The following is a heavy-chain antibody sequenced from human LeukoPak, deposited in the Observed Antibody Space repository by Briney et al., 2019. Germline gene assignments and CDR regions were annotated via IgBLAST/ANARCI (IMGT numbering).Heavy chain of an antibody. CDR3: ARGSVRHYYDSSGYGSGDY. J-gene: IGHJ4*02. Sequence: GASVKVSCKASGYTFTGYYMHWVRQAPGQGLEWMGWINPNSGGTNYAQKFQGRVTMTRDTSISTAYTELSRLRSDGTAVYYCARGSVRHYYDSSGYGSGDYWGQGTLVTVSS. D-gene: IGHD3-22*01. CDR2: INPNSGGT. V-gene: IGHV1-2*02. CDR1: GYTFTGYY.